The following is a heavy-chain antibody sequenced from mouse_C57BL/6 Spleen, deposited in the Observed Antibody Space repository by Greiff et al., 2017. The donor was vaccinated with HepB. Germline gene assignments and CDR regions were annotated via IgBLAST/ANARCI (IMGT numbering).Heavy chain of an antibody. D-gene: IGHD1-1*01. J-gene: IGHJ2*01. CDR1: GFTFSDYG. CDR3: ARQMITTECFDY. V-gene: IGHV5-15*01. Sequence: EVQLVEPGGGLVQPGGSLKLSCAASGFTFSDYGMEWVRQAPRTGLEWVAFISNLAYCIYYEDNVTGRFTISRENAKNTLYREMSRLRSEDSAMYDCARQMITTECFDYWGQGTTLTVSS. CDR2: ISNLAYCI.